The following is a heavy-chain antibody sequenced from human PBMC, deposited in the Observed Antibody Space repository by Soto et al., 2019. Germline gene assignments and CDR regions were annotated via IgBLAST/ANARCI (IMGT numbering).Heavy chain of an antibody. Sequence: QVHLVQSGPEVKKPGASVKVSCKASGYSFISYAITWVRQAPGQGLEWMGWISAYTGNTNYAQKFQGRVTMTTDTSTSTAYMELRSMRSDDTAVYYCARSGDSGWNYLDYWGQGTLVTVSS. CDR1: GYSFISYA. J-gene: IGHJ4*02. D-gene: IGHD6-19*01. CDR3: ARSGDSGWNYLDY. CDR2: ISAYTGNT. V-gene: IGHV1-18*01.